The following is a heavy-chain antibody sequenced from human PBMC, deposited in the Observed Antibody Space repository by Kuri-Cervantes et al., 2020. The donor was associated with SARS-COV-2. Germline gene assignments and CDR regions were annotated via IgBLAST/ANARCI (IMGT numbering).Heavy chain of an antibody. V-gene: IGHV4-4*07. CDR3: ARDGSFGWFDP. CDR1: GGSISSYY. D-gene: IGHD3-16*01. J-gene: IGHJ5*02. CDR2: IYTSGST. Sequence: GSLRLSCTVSGGSISSYYWSWIRQPAGKGLEWIGRIYTSGSTNYNPSLKSRVTISVDTSKNQFSLKLSSVTAADTAVYYCARDGSFGWFDPWGQGTLVTVSS.